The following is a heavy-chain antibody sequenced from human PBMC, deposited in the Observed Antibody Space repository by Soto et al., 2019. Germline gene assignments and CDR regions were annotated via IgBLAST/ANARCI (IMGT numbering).Heavy chain of an antibody. CDR3: ARTSYSDSSGYYGMDV. V-gene: IGHV4-4*02. Sequence: PSETLSLTCAVSAGSISSTNWWTWVRQSPGKGLEWIGEIYHSGTTNYNPSLTSRVTLSVDKSNNQFSLKLTSVTAADTAVYYCARTSYSDSSGYYGMDVWGQGTTVTAP. CDR2: IYHSGTT. CDR1: AGSISSTNW. D-gene: IGHD3-22*01. J-gene: IGHJ6*02.